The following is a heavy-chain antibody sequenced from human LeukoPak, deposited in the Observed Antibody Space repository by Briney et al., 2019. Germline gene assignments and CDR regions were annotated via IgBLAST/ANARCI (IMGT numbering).Heavy chain of an antibody. J-gene: IGHJ4*02. D-gene: IGHD1-26*01. CDR1: GFTFSSYE. Sequence: GGSLRLSCAASGFTFSSYEMNWVRQAPGKGLEWVSGISGGGDNTHYADSVKGRFSISRDNSKNTLYLQMNSLRAEDTATYYCAKAGGGSYFDYWGQGTLVTVSS. CDR2: ISGGGDNT. CDR3: AKAGGGSYFDY. V-gene: IGHV3-23*01.